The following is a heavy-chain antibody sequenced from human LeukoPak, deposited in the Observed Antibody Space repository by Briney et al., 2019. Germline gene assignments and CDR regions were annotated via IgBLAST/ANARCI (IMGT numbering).Heavy chain of an antibody. CDR1: GFMFNKFA. V-gene: IGHV3-23*01. J-gene: IGHJ6*03. CDR2: ISAGGDYT. D-gene: IGHD1-14*01. Sequence: GGSLRLSCAASGFMFNKFAMSWVRQAPGKGLKWVSGISAGGDYTYHADSVKGRFTISRDNSKNTVYLQMNSLRAEDTAVYYCAKNGEPHYYMDVLGKGTTVTVSS. CDR3: AKNGEPHYYMDV.